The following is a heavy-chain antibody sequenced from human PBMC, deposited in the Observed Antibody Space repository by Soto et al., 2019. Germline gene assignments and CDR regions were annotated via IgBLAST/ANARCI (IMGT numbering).Heavy chain of an antibody. D-gene: IGHD2-15*01. V-gene: IGHV4-34*01. J-gene: IGHJ5*02. CDR1: GGSFSGYY. CDR2: INHSGNT. Sequence: QVQLQQWGAGLLKPSETLSLTCAVYGGSFSGYYWSWIRQPPGKGLEWIGEINHSGNTNYNPSLNSRVTISVAMPKNQFSLQLRSVTAADTAVYYCARGRAPYCSGGSCDNWFDPWGPGTLVTVSS. CDR3: ARGRAPYCSGGSCDNWFDP.